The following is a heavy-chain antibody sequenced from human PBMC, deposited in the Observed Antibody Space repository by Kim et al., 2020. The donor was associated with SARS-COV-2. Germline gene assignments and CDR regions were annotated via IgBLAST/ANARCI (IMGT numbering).Heavy chain of an antibody. CDR2: IYYSGST. Sequence: SETLSLTCTVSGGSISSSSYYWGWIRQPPGKGVEWIGSIYYSGSTYYNPSLKSRVTISVDTSKNQFSLKLSSVTAADTAVYYCARHPIELHSFDYWGQGT. J-gene: IGHJ4*02. D-gene: IGHD1-7*01. CDR1: GGSISSSSYY. CDR3: ARHPIELHSFDY. V-gene: IGHV4-39*01.